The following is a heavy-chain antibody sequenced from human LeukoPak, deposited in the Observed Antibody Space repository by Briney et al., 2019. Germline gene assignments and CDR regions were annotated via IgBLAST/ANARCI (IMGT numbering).Heavy chain of an antibody. CDR2: IYYSGST. Sequence: SETLSLTCTVSGGSLSSYYWSWLRQPPGKGLEWIGYIYYSGSTNYKPSLKSRVTISVDTSKNQFSLRLRSVTAADTAVYYCARVGDSSGYYYYFDYWGQGTLVTVSS. D-gene: IGHD3-22*01. CDR3: ARVGDSSGYYYYFDY. CDR1: GGSLSSYY. J-gene: IGHJ4*02. V-gene: IGHV4-59*01.